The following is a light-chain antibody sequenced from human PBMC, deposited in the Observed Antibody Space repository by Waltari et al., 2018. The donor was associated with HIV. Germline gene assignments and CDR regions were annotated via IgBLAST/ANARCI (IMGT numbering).Light chain of an antibody. Sequence: QSALTQPASVSGSPGQSITISCTGTSSDVGGYNYVSWYQQHPGKAPILMIYDFSNRPSGVSNRFSGSKSGNTASLTISGLQAEDEADYYCSSYTSSSTLRVFGTGTKVTVL. V-gene: IGLV2-14*03. J-gene: IGLJ1*01. CDR1: SSDVGGYNY. CDR3: SSYTSSSTLRV. CDR2: DFS.